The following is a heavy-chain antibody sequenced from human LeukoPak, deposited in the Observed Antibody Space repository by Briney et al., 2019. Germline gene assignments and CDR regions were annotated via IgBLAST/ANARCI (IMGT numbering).Heavy chain of an antibody. V-gene: IGHV1-2*02. CDR1: GYTFTGYY. J-gene: IGHJ4*02. CDR3: ASTHLGPHYYFDY. D-gene: IGHD3-16*01. Sequence: ASVKVSCKASGYTFTGYYMHWVRQAPGQGLEWMGWINSNSGGTNYAQKFQGRVTMTRDTSISTAYMELSRLRSDDTAVYYCASTHLGPHYYFDYWGQGTLVTVSS. CDR2: INSNSGGT.